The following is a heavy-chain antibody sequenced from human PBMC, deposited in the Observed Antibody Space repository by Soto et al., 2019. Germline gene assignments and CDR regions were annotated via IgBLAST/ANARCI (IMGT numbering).Heavy chain of an antibody. D-gene: IGHD3-3*01. CDR3: ARVPYDFWSGYYLYYFDY. CDR1: GGSFSGHY. J-gene: IGHJ4*02. V-gene: IGHV4-34*01. CDR2: INHSGST. Sequence: SETLSLTCAVYGGSFSGHYWSWIRQPPGKGLEWIGEINHSGSTNYNPSLKSRVTISADTSKNQFSLKLSSVTAADTAVYYCARVPYDFWSGYYLYYFDYWGQGTLVTVSS.